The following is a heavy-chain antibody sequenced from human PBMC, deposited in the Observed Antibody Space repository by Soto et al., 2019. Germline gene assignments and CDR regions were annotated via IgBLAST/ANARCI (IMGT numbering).Heavy chain of an antibody. CDR1: GYIFTAYS. CDR2: VNPSGGST. V-gene: IGHV1-46*01. J-gene: IGHJ1*01. Sequence: ASVKVSCKASGYIFTAYSMHWVRQAPGQGLEWMGVVNPSGGSTNYAQKFQGRITMTRDTSTSTVYMDLSSLTSEDTAVYYCAREEDCSDGICYSEYFQRWGQGTLVTVSS. D-gene: IGHD2-15*01. CDR3: AREEDCSDGICYSEYFQR.